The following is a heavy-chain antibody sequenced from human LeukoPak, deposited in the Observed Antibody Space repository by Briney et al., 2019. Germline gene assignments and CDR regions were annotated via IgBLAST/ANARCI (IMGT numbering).Heavy chain of an antibody. D-gene: IGHD6-19*01. CDR2: IKSKADGGTT. CDR1: GFTFNNAW. CDR3: TRGQWLDFDY. Sequence: PGGSLRLSCVASGFTFNNAWMNWVRQAPGKGLEWVGRIKSKADGGTTDYAVPVKGRFTISGDDSKNTLYLQMDSLKTEDTAVYYCTRGQWLDFDYWGQGTLVTVSS. V-gene: IGHV3-15*07. J-gene: IGHJ4*02.